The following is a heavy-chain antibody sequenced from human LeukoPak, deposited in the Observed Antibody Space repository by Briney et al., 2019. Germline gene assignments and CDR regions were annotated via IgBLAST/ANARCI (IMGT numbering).Heavy chain of an antibody. D-gene: IGHD1-26*01. CDR1: GYTFVNYV. CDR2: INPSGGST. Sequence: ASVKVSCKTSGYTFVNYVLSWVRQAPGQGLEWMGIINPSGGSTSYAQKFQGRVTMTRDMSTSTVYMELSSLRSEDTAVYYCARVVGATTALGYWGQGTLVTVSS. CDR3: ARVVGATTALGY. V-gene: IGHV1-46*01. J-gene: IGHJ4*02.